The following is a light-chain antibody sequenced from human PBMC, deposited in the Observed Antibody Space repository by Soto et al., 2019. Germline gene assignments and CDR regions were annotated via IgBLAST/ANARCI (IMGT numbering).Light chain of an antibody. Sequence: QSVLTQPPSASGTPGQGVTISCSGSTSNIGSNYVYWYQQLPGTAPKLLIYRNNQRPSGVPDRFSGSKSGTSASLAISGLRSDDEADYFCAIWDDSLNGFYVFGTGTKLTVL. CDR2: RNN. V-gene: IGLV1-47*01. CDR3: AIWDDSLNGFYV. CDR1: TSNIGSNY. J-gene: IGLJ1*01.